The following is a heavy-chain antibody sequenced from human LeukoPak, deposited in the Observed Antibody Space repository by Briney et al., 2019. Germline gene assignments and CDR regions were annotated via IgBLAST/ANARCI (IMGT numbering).Heavy chain of an antibody. CDR2: IIPIFGTA. Sequence: SVKVSCKASGYTFTSYGISWVRQAPGQGLEWMGGIIPIFGTANYAQKFQGRVTITADESTSTAYMELSSLRSEDTAVYYCARLGQLVSRGDYYYYYMDVWGKGTTVTISS. J-gene: IGHJ6*03. CDR3: ARLGQLVSRGDYYYYYMDV. V-gene: IGHV1-69*13. CDR1: GYTFTSYG. D-gene: IGHD6-13*01.